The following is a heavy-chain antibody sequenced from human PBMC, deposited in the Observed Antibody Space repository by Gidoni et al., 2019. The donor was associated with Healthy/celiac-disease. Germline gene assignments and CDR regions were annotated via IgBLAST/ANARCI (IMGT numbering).Heavy chain of an antibody. CDR1: GFTFSSCW. Sequence: EVQLVESGGGLVQPGGSLRLSCAASGFTFSSCWMSWVRQAPGKGLEWVANIKQDGSEKYYVDSVKGRFTISRDNAKNSLYLQMNSLRAEDTAVYYCARDQRYLGWWELPLYYFDYWGQGTLVTVSS. D-gene: IGHD1-26*01. V-gene: IGHV3-7*01. CDR3: ARDQRYLGWWELPLYYFDY. J-gene: IGHJ4*02. CDR2: IKQDGSEK.